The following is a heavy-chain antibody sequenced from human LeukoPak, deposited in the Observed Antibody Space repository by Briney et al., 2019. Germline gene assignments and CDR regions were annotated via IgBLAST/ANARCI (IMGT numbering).Heavy chain of an antibody. V-gene: IGHV3-7*01. J-gene: IGHJ5*02. D-gene: IGHD2-2*01. CDR1: GFTFTRYW. Sequence: PGGSLRLSCAASGFTFTRYWMSWVRQAPWKGLQWVVNIRQVGNKIFYGDSAKGRFTISRDNAKNSLYLQMNSLRAEDTAVYYCATLNWDEGVVSGFDHWGQGILVTVSS. CDR3: ATLNWDEGVVSGFDH. CDR2: IRQVGNKI.